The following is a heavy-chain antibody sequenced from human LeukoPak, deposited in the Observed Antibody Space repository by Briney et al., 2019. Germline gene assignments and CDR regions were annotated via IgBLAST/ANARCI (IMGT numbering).Heavy chain of an antibody. CDR1: GFTFSSYS. D-gene: IGHD3-10*01. CDR3: ARNYYGSGSYYLLGY. Sequence: PGGSLRLSCTASGFTFSSYSMNWVRQAPGKGLEWVSYISSSSTIYYADSVKGRFTISRGNAKNSLYLQMNSLRDEDTAVYYCARNYYGSGSYYLLGYWGQGTLVTVSS. J-gene: IGHJ4*02. V-gene: IGHV3-48*02. CDR2: ISSSSTI.